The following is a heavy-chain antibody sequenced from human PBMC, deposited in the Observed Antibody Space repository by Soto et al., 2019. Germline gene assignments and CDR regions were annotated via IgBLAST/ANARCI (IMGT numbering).Heavy chain of an antibody. CDR2: TRNKANSYTT. J-gene: IGHJ4*02. CDR1: GFTFSDHY. CDR3: AVYRASSAY. Sequence: GGSLRLSCAASGFTFSDHYMDWVRQAPGKGLEWVGRTRNKANSYTTEYAASVKGRFTISRDDSKNSLYLQMNSLKTEDTAVYYCAVYRASSAYWGQGTLVTVSS. V-gene: IGHV3-72*01. D-gene: IGHD6-19*01.